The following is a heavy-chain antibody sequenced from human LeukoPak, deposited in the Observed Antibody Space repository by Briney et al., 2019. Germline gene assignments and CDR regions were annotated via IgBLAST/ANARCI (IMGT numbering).Heavy chain of an antibody. CDR1: GFTVSSNF. CDR2: ISSSSSYI. D-gene: IGHD3-22*01. CDR3: ARDFLGYYDSSGADY. J-gene: IGHJ4*02. V-gene: IGHV3-21*01. Sequence: PGGSLRLFCAASGFTVSSNFMNWVRQAPGKGLEWVSSISSSSSYIYYADSVKGRFTISRDNAKNSLYLQMNSLRAEDTAVYYCARDFLGYYDSSGADYWGQGTLVTVSS.